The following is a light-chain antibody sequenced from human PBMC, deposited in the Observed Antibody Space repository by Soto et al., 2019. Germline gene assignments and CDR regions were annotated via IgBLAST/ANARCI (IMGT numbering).Light chain of an antibody. J-gene: IGLJ2*01. V-gene: IGLV8-61*01. CDR1: SGSVSTSYY. CDR3: VLYMGSGISV. CDR2: STN. Sequence: QTVVTQEPSFSVSPGGTVTLTCGLSSGSVSTSYYPSWYQQTPGQAPRTLIYSTNTRSSGVPDRFSGSILGNKAALTITGAPADDESDYSCVLYMGSGISVFGGGTQLTVL.